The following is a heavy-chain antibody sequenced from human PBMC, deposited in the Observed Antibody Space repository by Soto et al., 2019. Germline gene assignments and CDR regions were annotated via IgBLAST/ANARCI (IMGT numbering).Heavy chain of an antibody. Sequence: PGESLKISCKGSGYSFTSYWISWVRQMPGKGLEWMGRIDPSDSYTNYSPSFQGHVTISADKSISTAYLQWSSLKASDTAMYYCAIYYYGSGSYSETALHYYGMDVWDQGTTVTVSS. CDR2: IDPSDSYT. CDR3: AIYYYGSGSYSETALHYYGMDV. D-gene: IGHD3-10*01. J-gene: IGHJ6*02. CDR1: GYSFTSYW. V-gene: IGHV5-10-1*01.